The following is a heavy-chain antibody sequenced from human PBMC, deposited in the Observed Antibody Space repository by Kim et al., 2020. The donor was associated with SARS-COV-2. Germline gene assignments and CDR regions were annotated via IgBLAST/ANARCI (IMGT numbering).Heavy chain of an antibody. CDR1: GFTFSSYA. J-gene: IGHJ4*02. CDR2: ISYDGSNK. Sequence: GGSLRLSCAASGFTFSSYAMHWVRQAPGKGLEWVAVISYDGSNKYYADSVKGRFTISRDNSKNTLYLQMNSLRAEDTAVYYCASAPTVTPGYWGQGTLVTVSS. CDR3: ASAPTVTPGY. D-gene: IGHD4-17*01. V-gene: IGHV3-30-3*01.